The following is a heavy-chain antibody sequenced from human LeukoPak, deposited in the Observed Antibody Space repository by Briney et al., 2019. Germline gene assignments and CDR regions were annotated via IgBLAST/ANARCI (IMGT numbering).Heavy chain of an antibody. CDR1: GGSFSDYY. V-gene: IGHV4-34*01. Sequence: KTSETLSLTCAVYGGSFSDYYWSWIRQPPGKGLEWIGEINHSGTTNYSPSLKSRVSISVDTSKNQFSLKLNSVTAADAAMYYCASHYSSGSYRYTDSFDSWGQGMLVNVSS. D-gene: IGHD3-16*02. CDR2: INHSGTT. CDR3: ASHYSSGSYRYTDSFDS. J-gene: IGHJ4*02.